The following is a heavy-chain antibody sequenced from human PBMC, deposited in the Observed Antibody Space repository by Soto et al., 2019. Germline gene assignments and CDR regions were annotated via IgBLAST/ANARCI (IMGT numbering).Heavy chain of an antibody. CDR2: IIPILGIA. J-gene: IGHJ4*02. V-gene: IGHV1-69*02. D-gene: IGHD3-10*01. CDR1: GGTFSSYT. Sequence: QVQLVQSGAEVKKPGSSVKVSCKASGGTFSSYTISWVRQAPGQGLEWMGRIIPILGIANYAQKFQGRVTITADKSTSTAYMELSRLRSEDTAVYYCAKFGTVQNFDYWGQGTLVTVSS. CDR3: AKFGTVQNFDY.